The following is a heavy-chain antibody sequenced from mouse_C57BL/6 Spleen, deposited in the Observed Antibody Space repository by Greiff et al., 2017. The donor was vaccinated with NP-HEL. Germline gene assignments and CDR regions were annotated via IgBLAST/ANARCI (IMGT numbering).Heavy chain of an antibody. V-gene: IGHV3-1*01. CDR2: ISYSGST. CDR3: ARDIYYAMDY. Sequence: EVKVVESGPGMVKPSQSLSLTCTVTGYSITSGYDWHWIRHFPGNKLEWMGYISYSGSTNYNPSLKSRISITHDTSKNHFFLKLNSVTTDDTATYYCARDIYYAMDYWGQGTSVTVSS. J-gene: IGHJ4*01. CDR1: GYSITSGYD.